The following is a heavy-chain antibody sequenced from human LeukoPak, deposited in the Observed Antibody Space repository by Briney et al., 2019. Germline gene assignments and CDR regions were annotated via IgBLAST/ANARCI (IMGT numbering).Heavy chain of an antibody. J-gene: IGHJ4*02. CDR3: APAADGSCSYCPDY. CDR1: VVTFSVNS. Sequence: PGGSLRLSCAASVVTFSVNSMSSGCQAPGKGLEWVSTISGSGGSTYHADSVKGRFTISRDNSKNTLYLQMNLLRDEDTAVHSRAPAADGSCSYCPDYWGQGTLVTVSS. D-gene: IGHD2-15*01. V-gene: IGHV3-23*01. CDR2: ISGSGGST.